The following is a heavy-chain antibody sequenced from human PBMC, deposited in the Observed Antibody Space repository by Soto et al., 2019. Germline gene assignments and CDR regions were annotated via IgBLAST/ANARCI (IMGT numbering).Heavy chain of an antibody. Sequence: GGSLRLSCAASGFTFSSYGMHWVRQAPGKGLEWVAVIWYDGSNKYYADSVKGRFTISRDNSKNTLYLQMNSLRAEDTAVYYCARVATGGYYCYGMDVWGQGTTVTVS. CDR3: ARVATGGYYCYGMDV. CDR1: GFTFSSYG. V-gene: IGHV3-33*01. CDR2: IWYDGSNK. D-gene: IGHD7-27*01. J-gene: IGHJ6*02.